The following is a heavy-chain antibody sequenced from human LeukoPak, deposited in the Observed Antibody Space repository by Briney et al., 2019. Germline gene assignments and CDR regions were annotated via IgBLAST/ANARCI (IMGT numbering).Heavy chain of an antibody. V-gene: IGHV1-2*02. J-gene: IGHJ6*03. CDR2: INPNSGGT. CDR3: ARDHEPMGAYYYYMDV. Sequence: GASVKVSCKASGYSFTGYYMHWVRQAPGQGLEWMGWINPNSGGTNYAQTFQGRVTMTRDTSISTAYMELSRLRSDDTAVYYCARDHEPMGAYYYYMDVWGKGTTVTISS. CDR1: GYSFTGYY. D-gene: IGHD3-10*01.